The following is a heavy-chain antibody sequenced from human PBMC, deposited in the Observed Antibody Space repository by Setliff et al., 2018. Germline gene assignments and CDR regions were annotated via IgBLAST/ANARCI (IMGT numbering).Heavy chain of an antibody. J-gene: IGHJ3*01. D-gene: IGHD3-10*01. CDR2: INHSGST. Sequence: SETLSLTCTVYGGSFSDHFWSWIRQPPGKGLGWIGEINHSGSTNYNPSLKSRVTISVDASKNQFSLKLTSVTAADTAVYFCARVPHIWFGDLVTFDDAFDVWGQGTMVT. CDR1: GGSFSDHF. V-gene: IGHV4-34*01. CDR3: ARVPHIWFGDLVTFDDAFDV.